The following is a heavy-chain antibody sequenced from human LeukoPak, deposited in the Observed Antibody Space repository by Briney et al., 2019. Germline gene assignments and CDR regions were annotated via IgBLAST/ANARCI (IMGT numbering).Heavy chain of an antibody. J-gene: IGHJ4*02. CDR2: IWYDGGNK. Sequence: PGGSLRLSCAASGFTFSSYGMPWVRQAPGKGLEWVAVIWYDGGNKYYADSVKGRFTISRDNSKNTLYLQMNSLRAEDTAVYYCARDMVRGVIIRGIDYWGQGTLVTVSS. V-gene: IGHV3-33*01. CDR3: ARDMVRGVIIRGIDY. CDR1: GFTFSSYG. D-gene: IGHD3-10*01.